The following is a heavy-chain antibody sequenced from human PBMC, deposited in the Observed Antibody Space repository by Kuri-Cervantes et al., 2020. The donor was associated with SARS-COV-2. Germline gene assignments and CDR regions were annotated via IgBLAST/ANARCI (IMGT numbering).Heavy chain of an antibody. CDR1: GFTFDDYG. Sequence: GGSLRLSCAASGFTFDDYGMSWVRQAPGKGLEWVSAISSTSTYINYVDSVKGRFTISRDDAENSLYLQMSSLRAEDTAVYYCAREGTHLSSYYYMDVWGKGTTVTVSS. V-gene: IGHV3-21*01. CDR3: AREGTHLSSYYYMDV. J-gene: IGHJ6*03. D-gene: IGHD2/OR15-2a*01. CDR2: ISSTSTYI.